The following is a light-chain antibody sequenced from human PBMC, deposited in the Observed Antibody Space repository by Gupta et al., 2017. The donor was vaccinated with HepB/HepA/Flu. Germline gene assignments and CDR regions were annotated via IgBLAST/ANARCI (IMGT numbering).Light chain of an antibody. CDR1: TGSSSYN. CDR2: VGTRGIVG. J-gene: IGLJ1*01. Sequence: QPVLTQPPSASPPPGASVPLTCTLSTGSSSYNMVWSQSSPGKCPQFVMRVGTRGIVGYKGEGFPDRFSVLGSGLSRYLTIKNIQEEDESDYHCGADHGSGSNCVYVFGTGTKVTVL. V-gene: IGLV9-49*03. CDR3: GADHGSGSNCVYV.